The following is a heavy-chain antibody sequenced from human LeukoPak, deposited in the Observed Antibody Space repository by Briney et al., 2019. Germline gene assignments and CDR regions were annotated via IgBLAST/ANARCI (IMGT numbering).Heavy chain of an antibody. Sequence: GGSLRLSCAASGFTVSSNYMSWVRQAPGKGLEWVSVIYTGGYTYYADSVKGRFTISRDNSKNALYLQVNSLRAEDTAVYYCAKTGNPATGDYWGQGTLVTVSS. CDR2: IYTGGYT. D-gene: IGHD1-1*01. J-gene: IGHJ4*02. CDR3: AKTGNPATGDY. V-gene: IGHV3-53*01. CDR1: GFTVSSNY.